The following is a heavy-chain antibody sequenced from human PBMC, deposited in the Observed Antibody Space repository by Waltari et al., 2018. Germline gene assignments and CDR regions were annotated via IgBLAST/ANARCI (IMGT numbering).Heavy chain of an antibody. D-gene: IGHD4-17*01. Sequence: QVQLVESGVGVVQPGRSLRLSCAASGFTFSSYAMHWVRQAPGKGLEWVAGISYDGSNKYYADSVKGRFTISRDNSKNTLYLQMNSLRAEDTAVYYCAREKGGDYVQDYWGQGTLVTVSS. CDR1: GFTFSSYA. CDR2: ISYDGSNK. CDR3: AREKGGDYVQDY. J-gene: IGHJ4*02. V-gene: IGHV3-30-3*01.